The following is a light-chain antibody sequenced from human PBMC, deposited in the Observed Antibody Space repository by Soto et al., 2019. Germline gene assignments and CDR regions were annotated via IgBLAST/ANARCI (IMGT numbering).Light chain of an antibody. CDR3: ASCDGSPARSVV. J-gene: IGLJ2*01. CDR1: SSNIGSNT. V-gene: IGLV1-44*01. Sequence: QSVLTQPPSASGTPGQSVTISCSGSSSNIGSNTAKWYQQLPATAPKLLIYSNDQRPPGVPDRFSGSKSGTSASLAISGLQSEDEADYYCASCDGSPARSVVFGGGTKLTVL. CDR2: SND.